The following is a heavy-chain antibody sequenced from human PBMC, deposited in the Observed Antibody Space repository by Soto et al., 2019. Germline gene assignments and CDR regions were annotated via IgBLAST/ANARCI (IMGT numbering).Heavy chain of an antibody. CDR3: ANDWGLRFLEWFHDY. V-gene: IGHV3-30*18. Sequence: QVQLVESGGGVVQPGRSLRLSCAASGFTFSSYGMHWVRQAPGKGLEWVAVISYDGSNKYYADSVKGRFTISRDNSKNTLYLQMNSLRAEDTAVYYCANDWGLRFLEWFHDYWGQGTLVTVSS. J-gene: IGHJ4*02. CDR1: GFTFSSYG. D-gene: IGHD3-3*01. CDR2: ISYDGSNK.